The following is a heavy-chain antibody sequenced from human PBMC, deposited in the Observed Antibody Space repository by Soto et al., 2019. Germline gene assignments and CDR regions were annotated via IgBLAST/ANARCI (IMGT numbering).Heavy chain of an antibody. J-gene: IGHJ4*02. CDR1: GYTFYSYG. CDR2: ISAYNGDV. D-gene: IGHD5-12*01. Sequence: ASVKVSCKASGYTFYSYGVGWVRQAPGQGLEWVAWISAYNGDVNLAQSVQGRVTMTTDTSTSTGYIELRSLRSDDTAVYYCARADIVATRTLDYWGRGTLVTVSS. V-gene: IGHV1-18*01. CDR3: ARADIVATRTLDY.